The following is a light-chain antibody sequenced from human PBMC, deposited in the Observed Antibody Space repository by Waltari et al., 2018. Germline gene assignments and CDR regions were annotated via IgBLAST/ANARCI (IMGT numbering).Light chain of an antibody. J-gene: IGLJ2*01. CDR2: EDS. V-gene: IGLV3-10*01. CDR3: YSSDNSGFYKL. CDR1: ALSRKY. Sequence: SHELTQPTSVSVSPGQTARITCSGDALSRKYAYWYQQKSGQAPVLVIYEDSKRPSGIPERFSGSGSGTMATLTISGAQVDDEADYYCYSSDNSGFYKLFGGGTKLTVL.